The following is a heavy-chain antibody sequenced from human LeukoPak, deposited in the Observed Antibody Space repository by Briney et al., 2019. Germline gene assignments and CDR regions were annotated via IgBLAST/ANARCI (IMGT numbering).Heavy chain of an antibody. CDR2: ISNSSGTI. V-gene: IGHV3-48*04. D-gene: IGHD1-1*01. J-gene: IGHJ3*02. CDR1: GFTFNSYS. CDR3: AKNDFLDAFDI. Sequence: GGSLRLSCAASGFTFNSYSMTWVRQAPGKGLEWLSYISNSSGTIYYTDSVKGRFTISRDNAKNSLYLQMNSLRAEDTAVYYCAKNDFLDAFDIWGQGTMVTVSS.